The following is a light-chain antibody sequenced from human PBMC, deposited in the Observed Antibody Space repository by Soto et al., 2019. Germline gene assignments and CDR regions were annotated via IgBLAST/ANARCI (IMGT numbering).Light chain of an antibody. Sequence: DMQMTQSPSSLSASVGDTVTITCRASQGIRNYLAWYQQKPGRVPHLLIYAASTLQSGVPSRFSGSGSGTDFTLTISSLQPEDVATYYCQKYNSAPLTFGGVTKVEIK. CDR3: QKYNSAPLT. V-gene: IGKV1-27*01. CDR2: AAS. CDR1: QGIRNY. J-gene: IGKJ4*01.